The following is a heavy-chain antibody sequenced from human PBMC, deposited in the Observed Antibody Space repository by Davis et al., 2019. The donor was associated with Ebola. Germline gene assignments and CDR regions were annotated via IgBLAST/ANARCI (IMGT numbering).Heavy chain of an antibody. J-gene: IGHJ6*02. Sequence: GESLKISCAASGFTFRSHAMSWVRQAPGKGLEWVSGIRGSGDTTYYADSVKGRFTISRDNSKNTLYLQMNSLRAEDTAVYYCAKDSHLNVRWLQVHYYYYGMDVWGQGTTVTVSS. V-gene: IGHV3-23*01. CDR1: GFTFRSHA. CDR3: AKDSHLNVRWLQVHYYYYGMDV. CDR2: IRGSGDTT. D-gene: IGHD5-24*01.